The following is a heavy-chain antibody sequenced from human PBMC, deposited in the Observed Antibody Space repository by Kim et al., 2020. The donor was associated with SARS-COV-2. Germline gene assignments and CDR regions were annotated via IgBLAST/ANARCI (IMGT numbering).Heavy chain of an antibody. CDR2: IYYSGST. J-gene: IGHJ6*02. V-gene: IGHV4-39*01. D-gene: IGHD3-16*02. Sequence: SETLSLTCTVSGGSISSSSYYWGWIRQPPGKGLEWIGSIYYSGSTYYNPSLKSRVTISVDTSKNQFSLKLSSVTAADTAVYYCARLPGPQGIYDYVWGSYRPAGYVMDVWGQGTTVTVSS. CDR1: GGSISSSSYY. CDR3: ARLPGPQGIYDYVWGSYRPAGYVMDV.